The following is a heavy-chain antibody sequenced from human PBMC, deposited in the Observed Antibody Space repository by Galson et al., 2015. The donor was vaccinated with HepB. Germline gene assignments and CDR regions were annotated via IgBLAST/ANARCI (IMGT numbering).Heavy chain of an antibody. Sequence: ETLSLTCAVSGASISSRNWWTWVRQPPGKGLEWIGEIYHSGSTNYNPSLTSRITISVDKSTNRFSLRLTSVTAADTAVYFCARDNRSSGWSLYHHHGLDVWGPGTTVTVSS. V-gene: IGHV4-4*01. D-gene: IGHD6-13*01. J-gene: IGHJ6*02. CDR3: ARDNRSSGWSLYHHHGLDV. CDR2: IYHSGST. CDR1: GASISSRNW.